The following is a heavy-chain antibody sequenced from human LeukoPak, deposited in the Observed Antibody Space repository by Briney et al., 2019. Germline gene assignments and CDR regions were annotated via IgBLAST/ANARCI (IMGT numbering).Heavy chain of an antibody. CDR2: IYHSGST. J-gene: IGHJ4*02. CDR1: GGSISSSNW. CDR3: ARAAATSKRYYFDY. V-gene: IGHV4-4*02. D-gene: IGHD6-25*01. Sequence: PSGTLSLTCAVSGGSISSSNWWSWVRQPPGKGLEWIGEIYHSGSTNYNPSLKSRVTISVDKSKNQFSLKLTSVTAADTAVYYCARAAATSKRYYFDYWGQGTLVTVSS.